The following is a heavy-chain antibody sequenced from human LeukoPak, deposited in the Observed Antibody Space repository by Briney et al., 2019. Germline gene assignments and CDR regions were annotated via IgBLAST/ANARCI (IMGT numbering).Heavy chain of an antibody. D-gene: IGHD3-10*01. CDR2: ISSSSNYI. Sequence: PGGSLRLSCAASGLTFSSYSMNWVRRAPGKGLEWVSSISSSSNYIYYADSVKGRFTISRDNAKNSLYLQMNSLRAEDTAVYYCARVPHAMVRGVIITEFYFDYWGRGTLVTVS. J-gene: IGHJ4*02. V-gene: IGHV3-21*01. CDR1: GLTFSSYS. CDR3: ARVPHAMVRGVIITEFYFDY.